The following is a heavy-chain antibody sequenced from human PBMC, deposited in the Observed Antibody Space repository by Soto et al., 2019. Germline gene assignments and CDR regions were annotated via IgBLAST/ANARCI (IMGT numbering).Heavy chain of an antibody. CDR2: ISSSGSTI. CDR1: GFTFSDYY. D-gene: IGHD5-12*01. V-gene: IGHV3-11*01. J-gene: IGHJ3*02. Sequence: GGSLRLSCAASGFTFSDYYMSWIRQAPEKGLEWVSYISSSGSTIYYADSVKGRFTISRDNAKNSLYLQMNSLRAEDTAVYYCAREEGYSGYEILDAFDIWGQGTMVTVSS. CDR3: AREEGYSGYEILDAFDI.